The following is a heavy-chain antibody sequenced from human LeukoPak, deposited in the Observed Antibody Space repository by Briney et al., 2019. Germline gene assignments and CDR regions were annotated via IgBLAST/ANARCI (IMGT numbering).Heavy chain of an antibody. CDR2: INPNSGST. V-gene: IGHV1-2*02. Sequence: GASVKVSGKASGYTFTDYYIHWVRQAPGQGLEWMGWINPNSGSTNYAQNLQGRVSMTRDTSISTAHMELSRLRSDDTAVYYCARDYVDNFDSYGYIALDQWGQGTLVIVSS. D-gene: IGHD3-22*01. CDR3: ARDYVDNFDSYGYIALDQ. CDR1: GYTFTDYY. J-gene: IGHJ4*02.